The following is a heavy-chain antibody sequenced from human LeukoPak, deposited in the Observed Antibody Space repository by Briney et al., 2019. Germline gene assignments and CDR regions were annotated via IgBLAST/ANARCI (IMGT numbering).Heavy chain of an antibody. Sequence: GGSLRLSCAASGFTFNRYWMHWVRQAPGEGLEWVSAISDSGRSTYYADSVKGRFTISRDNSKSAVYLQMNSLRAEDTAIYYCARDAPGNSHTLDYWGQGTLVTVSS. CDR2: ISDSGRST. CDR1: GFTFNRYW. J-gene: IGHJ4*02. D-gene: IGHD4-23*01. CDR3: ARDAPGNSHTLDY. V-gene: IGHV3-23*01.